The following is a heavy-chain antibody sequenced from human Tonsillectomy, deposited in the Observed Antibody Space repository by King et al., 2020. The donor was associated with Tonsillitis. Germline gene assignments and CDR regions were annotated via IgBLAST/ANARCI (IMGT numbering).Heavy chain of an antibody. CDR1: GVTFSSYG. V-gene: IGHV3-30*02. D-gene: IGHD4-17*01. CDR2: IHYDGSNK. J-gene: IGHJ6*02. CDR3: AKEQGDYDYYYDVMDV. Sequence: QLVQSGGGVVQPGGSLRLSCAASGVTFSSYGMHWVRRAPGKGLEWVAFIHYDGSNKYYADSVKGRFTISRDNSKNTLYLQMNSLRAEDTAMYYCAKEQGDYDYYYDVMDVWGQGTTVTVSS.